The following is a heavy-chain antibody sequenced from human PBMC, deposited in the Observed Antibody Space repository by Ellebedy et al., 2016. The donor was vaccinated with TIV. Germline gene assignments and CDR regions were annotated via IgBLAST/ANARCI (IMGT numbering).Heavy chain of an antibody. Sequence: SVKVSCXASGGTFSSYAISWVRQAPGQGLEWMGGIIPIFGTANYAQKFQGRVTITADESTSTAYMELSSLRSEDTAVYYCARDSGYYDFWSGYHPHYYYGMDVWGQGTTVTVSS. D-gene: IGHD3-3*01. V-gene: IGHV1-69*13. CDR2: IIPIFGTA. J-gene: IGHJ6*02. CDR3: ARDSGYYDFWSGYHPHYYYGMDV. CDR1: GGTFSSYA.